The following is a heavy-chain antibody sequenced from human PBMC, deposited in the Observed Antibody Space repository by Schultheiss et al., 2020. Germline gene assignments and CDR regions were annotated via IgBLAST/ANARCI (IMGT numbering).Heavy chain of an antibody. CDR2: IDWDEDK. D-gene: IGHD7-27*01. CDR3: ARISRTGADAFDI. CDR1: GFSLNTSGMC. V-gene: IGHV2-70*11. Sequence: SGPTLVKPTQTLTLTCTFSGFSLNTSGMCVSWIRQPPGKALEWLARIDWDEDKYYSTSLKSRLTISKDTSKNQVVLTMTNMDPVDTATYYCARISRTGADAFDIWGQGTMVTVSS. J-gene: IGHJ3*02.